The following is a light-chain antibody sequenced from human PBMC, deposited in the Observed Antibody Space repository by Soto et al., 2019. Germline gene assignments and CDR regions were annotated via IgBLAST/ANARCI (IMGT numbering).Light chain of an antibody. CDR1: SSDVGGYNY. CDR3: ISYTSSSTWV. CDR2: EVS. V-gene: IGLV2-14*01. Sequence: QSALTQPASVSGSPGQSITISCTGTSSDVGGYNYVSWYQQHPGTAPKLMIYEVSNRPSGVSYRFSGSRSGNTASLTISGLQAEDESDYYCISYTSSSTWVFGGGTKLTVL. J-gene: IGLJ3*02.